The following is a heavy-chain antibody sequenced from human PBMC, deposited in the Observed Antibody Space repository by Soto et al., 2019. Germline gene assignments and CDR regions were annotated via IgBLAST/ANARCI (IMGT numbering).Heavy chain of an antibody. CDR1: GYSFTSYW. J-gene: IGHJ4*02. Sequence: GESLKISCKGSGYSFTSYWIGWVRQMPGKGLEWMGIIYPGDSDTRYSPSFQGQVTISADKSISTAYLQWSSLKASDTAMYYCAVNYDFWSGSSIPPGYSDYWGQGPLVTLAS. D-gene: IGHD3-3*01. V-gene: IGHV5-51*01. CDR2: IYPGDSDT. CDR3: AVNYDFWSGSSIPPGYSDY.